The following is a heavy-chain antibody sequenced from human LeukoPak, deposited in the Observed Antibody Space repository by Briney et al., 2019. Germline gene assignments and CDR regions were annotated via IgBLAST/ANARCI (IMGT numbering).Heavy chain of an antibody. V-gene: IGHV3-30*18. D-gene: IGHD4-17*01. CDR2: ISYDGSNK. CDR3: ANAVYGDYYGMDV. J-gene: IGHJ6*04. CDR1: GFTFSSYG. Sequence: GGSLRLSCAASGFTFSSYGMHWVRQAPGKGLEWVAVISYDGSNKYCADSVKGRFTISRDNSKNTLYLQMNSLRAEDTAVYYCANAVYGDYYGMDVWGKGTTVTVSS.